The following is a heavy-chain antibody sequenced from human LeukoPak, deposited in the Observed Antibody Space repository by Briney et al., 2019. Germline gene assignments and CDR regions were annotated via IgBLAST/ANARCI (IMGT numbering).Heavy chain of an antibody. CDR1: GGSISSGDYY. J-gene: IGHJ5*02. CDR2: IYYCGST. CDR3: ARIITYYDFSCWFDP. V-gene: IGHV4-30-4*01. D-gene: IGHD3-3*01. Sequence: SETLSLTCTVSGGSISSGDYYWSWIRQPPGKGLEWIGYIYYCGSTYYNPSLKSRVTISVDTSKNQFSLKLSSVTAADTAVYYCARIITYYDFSCWFDPWGQGTLVTVSS.